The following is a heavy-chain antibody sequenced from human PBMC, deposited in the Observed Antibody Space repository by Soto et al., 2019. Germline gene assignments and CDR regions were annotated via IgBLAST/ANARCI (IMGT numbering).Heavy chain of an antibody. Sequence: EVQLVESGGGLVQPGGSLRLSCAASGFTVSSNYMSWVRQAPGKGLEWVSVIYSGGSTFYADSVKGRFTISRDNSKNTVYLQMNSLRADDAVVYCCAREIGRGAAQTNYMDVWGKGSTVTLS. J-gene: IGHJ6*03. CDR3: AREIGRGAAQTNYMDV. V-gene: IGHV3-66*01. CDR1: GFTVSSNY. CDR2: IYSGGST. D-gene: IGHD6-6*01.